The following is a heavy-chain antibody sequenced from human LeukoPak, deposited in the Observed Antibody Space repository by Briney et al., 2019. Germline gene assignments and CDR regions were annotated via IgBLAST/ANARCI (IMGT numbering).Heavy chain of an antibody. Sequence: ASVKVSCKASGYTFTGYYMHWVRQAPGQGLEWMGWINPNSGGTDYAQKFQGRVTMTRDTSISTAYMELSRLRSDDTAVYYCAGALVRGVIITSDWFDPWGQGTLVTVSS. J-gene: IGHJ5*02. CDR1: GYTFTGYY. CDR3: AGALVRGVIITSDWFDP. V-gene: IGHV1-2*02. CDR2: INPNSGGT. D-gene: IGHD3-10*01.